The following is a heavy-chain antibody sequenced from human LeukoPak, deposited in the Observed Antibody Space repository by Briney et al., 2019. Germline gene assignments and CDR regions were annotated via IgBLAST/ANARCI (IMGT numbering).Heavy chain of an antibody. CDR3: ARDRNCGGDCDFDY. J-gene: IGHJ4*02. CDR1: GFTFDGYG. V-gene: IGHV3-20*04. Sequence: GGSLRLSCAASGFTFDGYGMSWVRQVPAKGLQWVFGINRNGGSTGYADSVRGRFTIFRDNGKNSLYLQMNSLRPEDTALYYCARDRNCGGDCDFDYWGQGTLVTVSS. CDR2: INRNGGST. D-gene: IGHD2-21*02.